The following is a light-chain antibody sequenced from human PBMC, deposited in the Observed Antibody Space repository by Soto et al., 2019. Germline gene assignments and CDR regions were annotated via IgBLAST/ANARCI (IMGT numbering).Light chain of an antibody. J-gene: IGLJ1*01. CDR2: EVT. CDR3: SSFTRGSTPCV. CDR1: SSDIGDYNY. V-gene: IGLV2-14*03. Sequence: QSALTQPASVSGSRGQSITISCTGTSSDIGDYNYDSWYKQYPGKAPKLIIFEVTNRPAGIANRFSGTKSGNTASLTISGLQAEDEADYCCSSFTRGSTPCVFGSGTKLTVL.